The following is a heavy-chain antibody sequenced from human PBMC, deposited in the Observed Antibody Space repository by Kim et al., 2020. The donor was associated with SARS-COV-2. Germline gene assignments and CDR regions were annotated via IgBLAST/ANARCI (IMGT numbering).Heavy chain of an antibody. V-gene: IGHV1-69*01. Sequence: QGRVTITADESTSTAYMELSSLRSEDTAVYYCARPHGEFRPYYYYYGMDVWGQGTTVTVSS. J-gene: IGHJ6*02. CDR3: ARPHGEFRPYYYYYGMDV. D-gene: IGHD3-10*01.